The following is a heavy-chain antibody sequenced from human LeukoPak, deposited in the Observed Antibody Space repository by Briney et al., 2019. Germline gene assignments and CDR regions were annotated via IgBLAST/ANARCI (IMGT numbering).Heavy chain of an antibody. CDR3: ARDSGAAMTYFDH. CDR2: IWYDGSNK. J-gene: IGHJ4*02. V-gene: IGHV3-33*01. Sequence: GRSLRLSCAATGFTFSSYGMHWVRQAPGKGLEWVAVIWYDGSNKYYADSVKGRFTISRDNSKNTLYLQMNSLRAEDTAVYYCARDSGAAMTYFDHWGQGTLVTVSS. CDR1: GFTFSSYG. D-gene: IGHD5-18*01.